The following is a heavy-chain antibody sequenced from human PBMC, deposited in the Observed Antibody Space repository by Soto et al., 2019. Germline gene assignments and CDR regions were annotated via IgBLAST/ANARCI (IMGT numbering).Heavy chain of an antibody. CDR3: ARPPGPGIYDFDGMDV. V-gene: IGHV3-66*03. D-gene: IGHD3-3*01. CDR2: ISSSNK. J-gene: IGHJ6*02. Sequence: GGSLRLSGAASGFTVSSNYMSWVRQAPGKGLEWVTSISSSNKYYVDSVKGRFTISRDNSKNTLYLQMNSLRAEDTAVYYCARPPGPGIYDFDGMDVWGQGTTVTVSS. CDR1: GFTVSSNY.